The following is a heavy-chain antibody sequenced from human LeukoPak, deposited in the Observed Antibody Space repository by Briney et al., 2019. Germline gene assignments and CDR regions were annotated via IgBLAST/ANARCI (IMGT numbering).Heavy chain of an antibody. Sequence: ASVKVSCKASGYTFTSYGISWVRQAPGQGLEWMGWISAYNGNTNYAQKLQGRVTMTTDTSTSTAYMELRSLRSDDTAVYYRASPRKNCGGDCYLDYWGQGTLVTVSS. D-gene: IGHD2-21*01. CDR3: ASPRKNCGGDCYLDY. CDR2: ISAYNGNT. CDR1: GYTFTSYG. V-gene: IGHV1-18*01. J-gene: IGHJ4*02.